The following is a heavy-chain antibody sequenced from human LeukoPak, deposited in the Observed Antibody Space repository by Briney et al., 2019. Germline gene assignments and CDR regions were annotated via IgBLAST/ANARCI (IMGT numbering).Heavy chain of an antibody. J-gene: IGHJ3*02. D-gene: IGHD2-15*01. CDR3: AKGGLGYCSGNSCYYDAFDI. CDR2: ISGCGGST. Sequence: GGSLRLSCAASGFTFSSYAMSWVRQTPGKGLGWVSAISGCGGSTYYADSVKGRFTISRDNSTNTLSLQMNSLRAEDTAVYYCAKGGLGYCSGNSCYYDAFDIWGRGTMVTVSS. CDR1: GFTFSSYA. V-gene: IGHV3-23*01.